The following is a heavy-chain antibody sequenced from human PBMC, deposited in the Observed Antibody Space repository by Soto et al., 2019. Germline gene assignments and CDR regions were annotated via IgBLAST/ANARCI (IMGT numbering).Heavy chain of an antibody. CDR2: IYYSGST. CDR3: ARELRFGEDYYGMDV. V-gene: IGHV4-59*12. J-gene: IGHJ6*02. D-gene: IGHD3-10*01. Sequence: PSETLSLTCTVSGGSISNYFWHWIRQPPGKGLEWIGYIYYSGSTYYNPSLKSRVTISVDTSKNQFSLKLSSVTAADTAVYYCARELRFGEDYYGMDVWGQGTTVTVSS. CDR1: GGSISNYF.